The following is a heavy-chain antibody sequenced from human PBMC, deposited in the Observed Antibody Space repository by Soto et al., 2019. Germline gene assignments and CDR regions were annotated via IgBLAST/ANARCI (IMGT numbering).Heavy chain of an antibody. CDR3: ATGGHSSGWYYFDY. Sequence: EVQLVESGGGLVQPGGSLRLSCAASGFTFSSYAMHWVRQAPGKGLEYVSAISSNGGSTYYANSVKGRFTISRDNSKNTLYLQMGSLGAEDMAVYYCATGGHSSGWYYFDYWGQGTLVTVSS. J-gene: IGHJ4*02. CDR2: ISSNGGST. V-gene: IGHV3-64*01. D-gene: IGHD6-19*01. CDR1: GFTFSSYA.